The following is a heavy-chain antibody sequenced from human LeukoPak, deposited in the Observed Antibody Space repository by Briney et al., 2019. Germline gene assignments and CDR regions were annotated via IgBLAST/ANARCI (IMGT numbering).Heavy chain of an antibody. V-gene: IGHV3-30*02. Sequence: PGGSLRLSCAASGFTFSSYGMHWVRQAPGKGLEWVAFIRYDGSNKYYADSVKGRFTISRDNSKNTLYLQMNSLRAEDTAVYYCARGRSYDSRATNGYWGQGTLVTVSS. CDR1: GFTFSSYG. D-gene: IGHD3-22*01. J-gene: IGHJ4*02. CDR3: ARGRSYDSRATNGY. CDR2: IRYDGSNK.